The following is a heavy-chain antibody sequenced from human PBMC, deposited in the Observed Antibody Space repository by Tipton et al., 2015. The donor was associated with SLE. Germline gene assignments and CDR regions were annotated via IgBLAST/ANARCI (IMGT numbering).Heavy chain of an antibody. V-gene: IGHV4-59*01. CDR2: IYYSGST. J-gene: IGHJ4*02. CDR3: ARYYYDSSGYYFDY. D-gene: IGHD3-22*01. CDR1: GGSISGYY. Sequence: TLSLTCTVAGGSISGYYWSWIRQHPGKGLEWIGYIYYSGSTNYNPSLKSRVTISVDTSKNQFSLKMSSVTAADTAVYYFARYYYDSSGYYFDYWGQGTLVTVSS.